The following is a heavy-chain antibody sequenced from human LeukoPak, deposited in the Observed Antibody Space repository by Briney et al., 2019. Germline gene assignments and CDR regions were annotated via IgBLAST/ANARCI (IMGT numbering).Heavy chain of an antibody. CDR2: ISAYNGNT. D-gene: IGHD6-19*01. CDR1: GYTLTELS. J-gene: IGHJ4*02. V-gene: IGHV1-18*01. CDR3: ARDLKRGYSSGRYSWGTGSSNDY. Sequence: ASVKVSCKVSGYTLTELSMHWVRQAPGQGLEWMGWISAYNGNTNYAQKLQGRVTMTTDTSTSTAYMELRSLRSDDTAVYYCARDLKRGYSSGRYSWGTGSSNDYWGQGTLVTVSS.